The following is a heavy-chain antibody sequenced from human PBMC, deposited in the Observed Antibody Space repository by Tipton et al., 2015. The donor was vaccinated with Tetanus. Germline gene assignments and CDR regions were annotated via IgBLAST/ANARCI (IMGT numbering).Heavy chain of an antibody. D-gene: IGHD3-22*01. CDR2: IFYSGKT. CDR3: ARDDYYDGRGLYYYGLDV. CDR1: GGSISGNNW. Sequence: TLSLTCAVSGGSISGNNWRSWVRQSPGKGLEWIGEIFYSGKTNYNPSLKSRVSITMDKWKNEFSLQLNSVTAADTTVYYCARDDYYDGRGLYYYGLDVWGQGTTVTVS. J-gene: IGHJ6*02. V-gene: IGHV4-4*02.